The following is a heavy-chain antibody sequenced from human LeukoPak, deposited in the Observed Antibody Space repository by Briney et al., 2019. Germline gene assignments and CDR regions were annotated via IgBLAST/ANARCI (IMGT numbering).Heavy chain of an antibody. V-gene: IGHV4-38-2*01. CDR3: ASLGGHQNGNFDF. D-gene: IGHD3-16*01. CDR1: GYSISSGNH. Sequence: SETLSLTCAVSGYSISSGNHWGWIRQSPEKGLEWIGSIHYSGSTDYNPSLKSRVTISIDTSKNQFSLRLSSVTAADTAVYYCASLGGHQNGNFDFWGQGTLVTVSS. J-gene: IGHJ4*02. CDR2: IHYSGST.